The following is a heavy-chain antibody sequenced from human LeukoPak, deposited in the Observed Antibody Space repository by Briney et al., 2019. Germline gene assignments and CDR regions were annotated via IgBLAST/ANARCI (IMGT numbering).Heavy chain of an antibody. V-gene: IGHV3-64D*06. CDR3: VKGGSGSYYDY. J-gene: IGHJ4*02. CDR1: GFTSSSYA. D-gene: IGHD3-10*01. CDR2: ISSNGGST. Sequence: GGPLRLSCSASGFTSSSYAMHWVRQAPGKGLEYVSAISSNGGSTYYADSVKGRFTISRDNSKNTLYLQMSSLRAEDTAVYYCVKGGSGSYYDYWGQGTLVTVSS.